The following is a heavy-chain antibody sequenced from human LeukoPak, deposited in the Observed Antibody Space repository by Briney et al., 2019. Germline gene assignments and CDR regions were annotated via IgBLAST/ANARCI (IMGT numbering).Heavy chain of an antibody. CDR3: AKESGATWNIDS. Sequence: PGGSLRLSCAASGFTFSSYSMNWVRQAPGKGLEWVSSISSSSSYIYYADSVKGRFTISRDNSRNTLSLQMSNLRPEDTAIYYCAKESGATWNIDSWGQGTLVTVSA. J-gene: IGHJ4*02. D-gene: IGHD1/OR15-1a*01. CDR1: GFTFSSYS. CDR2: ISSSSSYI. V-gene: IGHV3-21*04.